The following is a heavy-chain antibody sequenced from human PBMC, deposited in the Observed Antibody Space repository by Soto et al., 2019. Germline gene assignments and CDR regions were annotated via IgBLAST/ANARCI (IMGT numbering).Heavy chain of an antibody. D-gene: IGHD3-3*01. CDR3: AKARAQYYDFWSGYPVDC. Sequence: GGSLRLSCAASGFTFSSYAISWVRQAPGKGLEWVSAISGSGGSTYYADSVKGRFTISRDNSKNTLYLQMNSLRAEDTAVYYCAKARAQYYDFWSGYPVDCWGQGTLVTVSS. CDR2: ISGSGGST. J-gene: IGHJ4*02. CDR1: GFTFSSYA. V-gene: IGHV3-23*01.